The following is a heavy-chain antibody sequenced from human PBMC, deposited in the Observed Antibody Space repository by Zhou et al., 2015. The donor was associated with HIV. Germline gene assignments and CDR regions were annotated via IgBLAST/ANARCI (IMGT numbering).Heavy chain of an antibody. CDR1: GGTFSNYA. CDR3: AGHFLSDTRIRSRPWT. Sequence: QVQLVQSGAEVKKPGSSVKVSCKASGGTFSNYAISWVRQAPGHGLEWVGRNIPNFGVSNYAQKFQGRVTITADKSTGTAYMELSSLRSDDTAVGYYCAGHFLSDTRIRSRPWTWAQGTLVTVSS. V-gene: IGHV1-69*09. D-gene: IGHD1-1*01. J-gene: IGHJ4*02. CDR2: NIPNFGVS.